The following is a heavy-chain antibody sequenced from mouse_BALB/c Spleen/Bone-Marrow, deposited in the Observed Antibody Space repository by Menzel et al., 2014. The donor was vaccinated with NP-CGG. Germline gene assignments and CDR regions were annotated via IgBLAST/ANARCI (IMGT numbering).Heavy chain of an antibody. CDR2: ISYSGST. Sequence: EVKLVESGPSLAKPSQTLSLTCSVTGDSITSGYRNWIRKFPGNKLEYMGYISYSGSTYYNPSLKSRISITRDTSKNQYYLQLNSVTTEDTATYYCARWGGYGNYDAMDYWGQGTSVTVSS. CDR1: GDSITSGY. D-gene: IGHD2-10*02. J-gene: IGHJ4*01. CDR3: ARWGGYGNYDAMDY. V-gene: IGHV3-8*02.